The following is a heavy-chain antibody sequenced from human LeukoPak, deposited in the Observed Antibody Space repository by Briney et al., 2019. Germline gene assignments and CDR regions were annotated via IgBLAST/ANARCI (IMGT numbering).Heavy chain of an antibody. Sequence: SETLSLTCPVSGGSHSSGSFYWSLIPQPPRKGLELIGRIYTSGSTNYNPSLKSRVTISVDTSKNQFSLKLSSVTAADTAVYYCAREGARYSGYDSWGQGTLVTVSS. CDR1: GGSHSSGSFY. V-gene: IGHV4-61*02. D-gene: IGHD5-12*01. J-gene: IGHJ4*02. CDR2: IYTSGST. CDR3: AREGARYSGYDS.